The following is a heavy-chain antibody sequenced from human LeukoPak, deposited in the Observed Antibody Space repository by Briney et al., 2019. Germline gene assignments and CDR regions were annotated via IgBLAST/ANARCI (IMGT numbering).Heavy chain of an antibody. CDR3: ARDRSGYYFDY. D-gene: IGHD3-22*01. CDR2: LNNDGTIT. J-gene: IGHJ4*02. CDR1: RFTFTSYW. V-gene: IGHV3-74*01. Sequence: GGSLRLSCAASRFTFTSYWMNWVRQAPGKGLMWVARLNNDGTITSYADSVKGRFTISRDSAKNTLYLQMNSLRAEDTAVYYCARDRSGYYFDYWGQGTLVTVSS.